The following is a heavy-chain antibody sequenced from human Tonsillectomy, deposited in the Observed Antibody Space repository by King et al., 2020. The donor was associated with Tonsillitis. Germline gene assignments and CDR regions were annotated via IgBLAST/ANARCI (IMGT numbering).Heavy chain of an antibody. Sequence: QVQLVESGGGVVQPGGSLRLSCVASGFTFSGHGMHWVRQAPGKGLEWMTFIHYDGSNKYYADSVKGRFTISRDNSKNTLYLQMNSLRAEDTAVYYCAMDVAAARRRCFDYWGQGTLVTVSS. D-gene: IGHD6-13*01. V-gene: IGHV3-30*02. CDR1: GFTFSGHG. CDR2: IHYDGSNK. CDR3: AMDVAAARRRCFDY. J-gene: IGHJ4*02.